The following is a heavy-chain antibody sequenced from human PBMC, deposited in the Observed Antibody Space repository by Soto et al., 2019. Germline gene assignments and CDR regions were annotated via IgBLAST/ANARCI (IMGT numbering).Heavy chain of an antibody. J-gene: IGHJ3*02. CDR3: ASPCLNRFGVVYWGPDAFDI. CDR2: IYYSGST. D-gene: IGHD3-3*01. Sequence: TESLTYAVSGGNLIRARDYWSWKRKHPVTGPEWIGYIYYSGSTYYNQSLKSRVTISVDTSKNQFSLKLSSVTAADTAVYYCASPCLNRFGVVYWGPDAFDIRGQGTLVTVPS. V-gene: IGHV4-31*11. CDR1: GGNLIRARDY.